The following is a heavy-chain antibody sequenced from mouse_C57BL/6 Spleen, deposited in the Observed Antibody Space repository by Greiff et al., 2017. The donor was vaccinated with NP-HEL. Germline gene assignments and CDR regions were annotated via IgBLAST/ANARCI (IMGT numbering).Heavy chain of an antibody. Sequence: VQLKQSGPELVKPGASVKISCKASGYSFTDYNMNWVKQSNGKSLEWIGVINPNYGTTSYNQKFKGKATLTVDQSSSTAYMQLNSLTSEDSAVYYCAHYYYGSSPWFAYWGQGTLVTVSA. CDR1: GYSFTDYN. CDR2: INPNYGTT. V-gene: IGHV1-39*01. J-gene: IGHJ3*01. D-gene: IGHD1-1*01. CDR3: AHYYYGSSPWFAY.